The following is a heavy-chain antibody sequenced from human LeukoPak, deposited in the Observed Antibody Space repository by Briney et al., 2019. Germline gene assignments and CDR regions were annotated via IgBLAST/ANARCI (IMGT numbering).Heavy chain of an antibody. D-gene: IGHD5-12*01. J-gene: IGHJ4*02. CDR2: IYYSGST. V-gene: IGHV4-59*01. CDR3: ARVGPDSGYDPYYFDY. CDR1: GGSISSYY. Sequence: SETLSLICTVSGGSISSYYWSWIRQPPGKGLEWIGYIYYSGSTNYNPSLKSRVTISVDTSKNRFSLKLSSVTAADTAVYYCARVGPDSGYDPYYFDYWGQGTLVTVSS.